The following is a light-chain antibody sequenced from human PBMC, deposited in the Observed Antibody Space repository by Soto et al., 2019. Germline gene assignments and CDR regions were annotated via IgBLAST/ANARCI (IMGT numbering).Light chain of an antibody. CDR1: QDISSY. Sequence: IQVTQSPSSRSASVGDRVNISCGASQDISSYLAWYQQKPGKAPKLLIYVASTLRSGVPSRFSGSGSGTDFTLTISSLQPEDFATYHCQQFHSYPLTFGGGTKVDIK. CDR3: QQFHSYPLT. V-gene: IGKV1-9*01. J-gene: IGKJ4*01. CDR2: VAS.